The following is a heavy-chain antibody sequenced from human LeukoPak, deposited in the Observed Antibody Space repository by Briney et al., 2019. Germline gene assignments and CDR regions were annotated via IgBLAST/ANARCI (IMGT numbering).Heavy chain of an antibody. CDR1: GFTFSSYG. J-gene: IGHJ4*02. Sequence: QPGRSLRLSCAASGFTFSSYGMHWVRQAPGKGLEWVAVTWYDGSNKYYADSVKGRFTISRDNSKNTLYLQMNSLRAEDTAVYYCAKDDSSGYYSTFDYWGQGTLVTVSS. D-gene: IGHD3-22*01. CDR3: AKDDSSGYYSTFDY. CDR2: TWYDGSNK. V-gene: IGHV3-33*06.